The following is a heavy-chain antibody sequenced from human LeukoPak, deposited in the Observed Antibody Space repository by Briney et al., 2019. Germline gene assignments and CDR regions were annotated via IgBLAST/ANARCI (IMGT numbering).Heavy chain of an antibody. J-gene: IGHJ6*03. Sequence: PSETLSLTCTVSGGSISSGSYYWSWIRQPPGKGLEWIGYIYYSGSTNYNPSLKSRVTISVDTSKNQFSLKLSSVTAADTAVYYCARGADGDGYYYYYYMDVWGKGTTVTVSS. D-gene: IGHD4-17*01. CDR3: ARGADGDGYYYYYYMDV. CDR2: IYYSGST. V-gene: IGHV4-61*01. CDR1: GGSISSGSYY.